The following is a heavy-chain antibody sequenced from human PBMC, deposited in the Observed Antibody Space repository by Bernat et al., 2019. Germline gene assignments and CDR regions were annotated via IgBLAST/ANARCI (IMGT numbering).Heavy chain of an antibody. D-gene: IGHD4-17*01. CDR1: GGTFSSYA. V-gene: IGHV1-69*01. CDR3: ARLSVTTGSASFDY. J-gene: IGHJ4*02. Sequence: QVQLVQSGAEVKKPGSSVKVSCKASGGTFSSYAISWVQQAPGQGLEWMGGIIPIFGTANYAQKFQGRVTITADESTSTAYMELSSLRSEDTAVYYCARLSVTTGSASFDYWGQGTLVTVSS. CDR2: IIPIFGTA.